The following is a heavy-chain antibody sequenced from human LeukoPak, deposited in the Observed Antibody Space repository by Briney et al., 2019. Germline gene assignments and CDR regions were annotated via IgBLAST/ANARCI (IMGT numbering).Heavy chain of an antibody. CDR1: GGTISSYY. CDR3: TRWYSSGWAFDY. J-gene: IGHJ4*02. V-gene: IGHV4-59*08. D-gene: IGHD6-19*01. CDR2: IHHSGST. Sequence: SETLSLTCTVSGGTISSYYWNWIRQPPGKGLEWIGYIHHSGSTKYNPSLKSRVTISVDTSKNQFSLKLSFVTAADTAVYYCTRWYSSGWAFDYWGQGTLVTVSS.